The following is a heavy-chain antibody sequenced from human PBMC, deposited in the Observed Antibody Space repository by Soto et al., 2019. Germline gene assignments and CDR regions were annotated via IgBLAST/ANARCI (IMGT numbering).Heavy chain of an antibody. CDR1: GGSISSSNW. J-gene: IGHJ6*02. CDR3: AGGGSSGWYSSFYYYYYGMDV. V-gene: IGHV4-4*02. CDR2: IYHSGST. D-gene: IGHD6-19*01. Sequence: PSETLSLTCAVSGGSISSSNWWSWVRQPPGKGLEWIGEIYHSGSTNYNPSLKSRVTISVDKSKNQFSLKLGSVTAADTAVYYCAGGGSSGWYSSFYYYYYGMDVWGQGTTVTVSS.